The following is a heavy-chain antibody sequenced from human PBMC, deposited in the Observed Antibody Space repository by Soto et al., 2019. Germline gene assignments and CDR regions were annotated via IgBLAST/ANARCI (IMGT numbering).Heavy chain of an antibody. J-gene: IGHJ5*02. V-gene: IGHV1-3*01. CDR1: GYTFTSYA. Sequence: ASVKVSCKASGYTFTSYAMHWVRQAPGQRLEWMGWINAGNGNTKYSQKFQGRVTITRDTSASTAYMELSSLRYEGTAVYYCARGWGIHLWGGFDPWGQGTLVTVSS. CDR2: INAGNGNT. D-gene: IGHD3-3*02. CDR3: ARGWGIHLWGGFDP.